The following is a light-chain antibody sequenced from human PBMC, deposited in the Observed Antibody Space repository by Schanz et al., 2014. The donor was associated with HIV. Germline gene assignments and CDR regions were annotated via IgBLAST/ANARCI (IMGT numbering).Light chain of an antibody. CDR3: QVWESSTGVV. Sequence: SYELTQPPSVSVAPGETASISCVGNNVGIKSVHWYQQKPGQAPVVVISYDSDRPSGIPERFSGSNSGQTATLTISRVEAGDEADYYCQVWESSTGVVFGGGTKLTVL. V-gene: IGLV3-21*01. CDR1: NVGIKS. CDR2: YDS. J-gene: IGLJ2*01.